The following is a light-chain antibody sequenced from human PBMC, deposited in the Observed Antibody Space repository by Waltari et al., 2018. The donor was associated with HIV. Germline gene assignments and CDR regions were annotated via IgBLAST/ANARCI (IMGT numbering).Light chain of an antibody. CDR3: QQYNTWPPGA. CDR2: GAS. CDR1: QSVNRD. Sequence: EILMTQSPPTLSLSPGERATLSCRASQSVNRDLAWYQQSPGQSPRLLIHGASTRASHIPDRFSGSGSGTEFTLTISSLQSEDFAVYYCQQYNTWPPGASGQGTKVEIK. V-gene: IGKV3-15*01. J-gene: IGKJ1*01.